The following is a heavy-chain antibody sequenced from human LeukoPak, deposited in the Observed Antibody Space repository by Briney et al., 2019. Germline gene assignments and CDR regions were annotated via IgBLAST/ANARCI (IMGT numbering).Heavy chain of an antibody. CDR1: GFTFSSYA. V-gene: IGHV3-23*01. CDR2: VSGSGGST. CDR3: AKTTYYDFWSGYSLDY. J-gene: IGHJ4*02. D-gene: IGHD3-3*01. Sequence: GGSLRLSCAASGFTFSSYAMSWVRQAPGKGLELVSAVSGSGGSTSYANPVKGRFTISRDNSKNTLYLQMHSLIAEDTAVYYCAKTTYYDFWSGYSLDYWGQGTLVTVSS.